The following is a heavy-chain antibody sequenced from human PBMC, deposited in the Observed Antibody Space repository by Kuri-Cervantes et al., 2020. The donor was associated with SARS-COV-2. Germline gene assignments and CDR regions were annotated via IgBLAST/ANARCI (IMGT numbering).Heavy chain of an antibody. J-gene: IGHJ5*02. CDR3: ARLGYYGSGSYGIDP. V-gene: IGHV4-59*08. Sequence: SETLSLTCTVSGGSISSYYWSWIRQPPGKGLEWIGYIYYSGTTYYNPSLKSRVTISIDTSKSQFSLKLTSVTAADTAVYYCARLGYYGSGSYGIDPWGQGTLVTVSS. D-gene: IGHD3-10*01. CDR1: GGSISSYY. CDR2: IYYSGTT.